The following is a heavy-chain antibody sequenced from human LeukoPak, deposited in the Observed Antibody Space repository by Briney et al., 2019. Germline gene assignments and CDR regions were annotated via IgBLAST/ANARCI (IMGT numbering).Heavy chain of an antibody. Sequence: GASVKVSCKASGGTFSSYAISWVRQAPGQGLEWMGRIIPILGIANYAQKFQGRVTITADKSTSTAYMELSSLRSEDTAVYYCARASDYGANDYWGQGTLVTVSS. J-gene: IGHJ4*02. CDR3: ARASDYGANDY. V-gene: IGHV1-69*04. CDR2: IIPILGIA. CDR1: GGTFSSYA. D-gene: IGHD4-17*01.